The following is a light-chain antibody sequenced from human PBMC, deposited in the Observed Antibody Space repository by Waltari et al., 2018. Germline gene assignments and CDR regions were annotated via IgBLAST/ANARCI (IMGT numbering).Light chain of an antibody. V-gene: IGLV2-23*02. CDR3: CSSPESSTSWV. CDR1: RSALGRSPL. CDR2: EVS. Sequence: QSALTQPASVSGSPGQSITIPSTGPRSALGRSPLVPWFQQHPDKAPKLLIYEVSKRPSEVSNRFSGSASGNTAYLTISGLQAEDEADYYCCSSPESSTSWVFGGGTKLTVL. J-gene: IGLJ3*02.